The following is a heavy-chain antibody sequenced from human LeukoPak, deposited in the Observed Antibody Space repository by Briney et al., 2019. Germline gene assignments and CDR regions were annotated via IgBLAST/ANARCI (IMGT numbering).Heavy chain of an antibody. D-gene: IGHD3-16*01. V-gene: IGHV1-2*02. CDR2: INPNSGGT. CDR1: GYTFTGYY. CDR3: ARDAYDYVWGRTWFHP. Sequence: VASVKVSFKASGYTFTGYYMHWVRQAPGQGLEWMGWINPNSGGTNYAQKFQGRVTMTRDTSISTAYMELRKLRSDDPGVYYCARDAYDYVWGRTWFHPWGQGTLVTVSS. J-gene: IGHJ5*02.